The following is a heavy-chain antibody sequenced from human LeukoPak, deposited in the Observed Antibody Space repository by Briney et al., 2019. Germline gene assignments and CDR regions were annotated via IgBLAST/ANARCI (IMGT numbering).Heavy chain of an antibody. CDR2: FDPEDGET. D-gene: IGHD5-18*01. J-gene: IGHJ4*02. CDR1: GYPLTELS. Sequence: ASVKVSCKVSGYPLTELSMHWVRQAPGKGLEWMGGFDPEDGETIYAQKFQGRVTMTEDTSTDTAYMELSSLRSEDTAVYYCATGWEAMVPFDYWGQGTLVTVSS. CDR3: ATGWEAMVPFDY. V-gene: IGHV1-24*01.